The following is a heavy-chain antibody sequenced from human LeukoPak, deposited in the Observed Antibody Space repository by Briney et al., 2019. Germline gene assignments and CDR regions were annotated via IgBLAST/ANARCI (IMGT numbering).Heavy chain of an antibody. CDR2: INHSGST. CDR3: ARGSNYYDSSGYYPFDY. J-gene: IGHJ4*02. CDR1: GGSFSGYY. Sequence: SETLSPTCAVYGGSFSGYYWIWIRQPPGKGLEWIGEINHSGSTSHKPSLKSRVTISVDTSKNQFSLKLSSVTAADTAVYYCARGSNYYDSSGYYPFDYWGQGTLVTVSS. D-gene: IGHD3-22*01. V-gene: IGHV4-34*01.